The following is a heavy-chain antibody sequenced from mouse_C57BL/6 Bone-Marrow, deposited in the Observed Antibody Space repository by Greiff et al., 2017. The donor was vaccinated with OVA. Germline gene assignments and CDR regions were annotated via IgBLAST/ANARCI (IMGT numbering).Heavy chain of an antibody. J-gene: IGHJ3*01. CDR2: IDPETGGT. Sequence: VQLVESGAELVRPGASVTLSCKASGYTFTDYEMHWVKQTPVHGLEWIGAIDPETGGTAYNQKFKGKAILTADKSSSTAYMELRSLTSEDSAVYYCTRPTYYGSSSPWFAYWGQGTLVTVSA. CDR1: GYTFTDYE. V-gene: IGHV1-15*01. D-gene: IGHD1-1*01. CDR3: TRPTYYGSSSPWFAY.